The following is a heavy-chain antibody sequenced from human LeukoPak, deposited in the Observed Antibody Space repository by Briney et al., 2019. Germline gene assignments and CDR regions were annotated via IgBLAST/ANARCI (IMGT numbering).Heavy chain of an antibody. CDR1: GYTFTSYY. D-gene: IGHD1-26*01. CDR2: INPSGGST. V-gene: IGHV1-46*01. Sequence: ASVKVSRKASGYTFTSYYIYWVRQAPGQGLEWVGLINPSGGSTNYGQKFQGRLTMTRDTSTSTVYMELSSLRSEDTAVCYCARRSGSQLDYWGQGTLVTVSS. J-gene: IGHJ4*02. CDR3: ARRSGSQLDY.